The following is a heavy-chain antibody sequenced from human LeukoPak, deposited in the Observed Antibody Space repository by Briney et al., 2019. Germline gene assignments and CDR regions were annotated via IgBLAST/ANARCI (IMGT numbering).Heavy chain of an antibody. CDR2: IYYSGST. J-gene: IGHJ6*02. Sequence: PSETLSLTCTVSGGSISSSSYYWGWIRQPPGKGLEWIGSIYYSGSTYYNPSLKSRVTISVDTSKNQFSLKLSSVTAADTAVYYCARDGSQDDYGDLYYYGMDVWGQGTTVTVSS. V-gene: IGHV4-39*07. D-gene: IGHD4-17*01. CDR3: ARDGSQDDYGDLYYYGMDV. CDR1: GGSISSSSYY.